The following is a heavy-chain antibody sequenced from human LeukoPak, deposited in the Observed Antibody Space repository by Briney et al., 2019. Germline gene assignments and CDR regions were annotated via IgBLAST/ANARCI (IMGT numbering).Heavy chain of an antibody. J-gene: IGHJ1*01. CDR1: GYTFTGCY. V-gene: IGHV1-2*02. CDR2: INPNSGGT. Sequence: ASVKVSCKASGYTFTGCYMHWVRQAPGQGLEWMGWINPNSGGTNYAQKFQGRVTMTRDTSISTAYMELSRLRSDDTAVYYCARLYSSSSTYFQHWGQGTLVTVSS. D-gene: IGHD6-6*01. CDR3: ARLYSSSSTYFQH.